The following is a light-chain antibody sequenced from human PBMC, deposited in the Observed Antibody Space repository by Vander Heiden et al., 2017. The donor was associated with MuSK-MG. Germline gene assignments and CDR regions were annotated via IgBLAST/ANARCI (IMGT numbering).Light chain of an antibody. J-gene: IGLJ3*02. CDR2: DVN. CDR3: LSYTTSGTVV. Sequence: QSALTQPASVSGSPRQSITLSCSGTISDVCGYNYVSWYQQYPGKAPKLMIFDVNYRPSGVSNRFSGSKSANTASLIISGLQAEDEADYYCLSYTTSGTVVFGGGTKLTVL. V-gene: IGLV2-14*03. CDR1: ISDVCGYNY.